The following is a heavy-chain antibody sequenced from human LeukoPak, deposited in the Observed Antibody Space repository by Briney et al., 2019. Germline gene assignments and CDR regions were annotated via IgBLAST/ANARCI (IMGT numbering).Heavy chain of an antibody. CDR3: ARDGAGYSTLELY. D-gene: IGHD1-26*01. V-gene: IGHV3-53*01. CDR1: GLTVSSNY. J-gene: IGHJ4*02. CDR2: IYSGGST. Sequence: PGGSLRLSCAASGLTVSSNYMSWVRQAPGKGLEWVSGIYSGGSTFYADSVKGRFTISRDNSKNTLYLQTNSLRAEDTAVYYCARDGAGYSTLELYWGQGTLVTVSS.